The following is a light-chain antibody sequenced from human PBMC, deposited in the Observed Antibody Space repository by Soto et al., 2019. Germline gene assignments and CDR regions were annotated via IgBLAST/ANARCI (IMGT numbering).Light chain of an antibody. J-gene: IGLJ1*01. CDR3: CSYAGSSTFYV. CDR2: EGS. CDR1: SSDVGSYNL. V-gene: IGLV2-23*01. Sequence: QSALTQPASVPGSPGQSITISCTGTSSDVGSYNLVSWYQQHPGKAPKLMIYEGSKPPSGVSNRFAGSKSGNTASLTLSGLPAEDEADYYCCSYAGSSTFYVFGTGTQLTVL.